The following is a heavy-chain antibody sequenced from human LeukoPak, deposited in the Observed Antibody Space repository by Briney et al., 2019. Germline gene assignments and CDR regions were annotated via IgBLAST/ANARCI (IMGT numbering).Heavy chain of an antibody. J-gene: IGHJ4*02. CDR1: GFTFSSYA. CDR2: ISYDGSDK. D-gene: IGHD5-18*01. Sequence: PGRSLRLSCAASGFTFSSYAMHWVRQAPGKGLEWVAVISYDGSDKYYADSVKGRFTISRDNSKNTLYLQMNSLRAEDTAVYYCARDRGGYTYSHDYWGQGTLVTVSS. CDR3: ARDRGGYTYSHDY. V-gene: IGHV3-30-3*01.